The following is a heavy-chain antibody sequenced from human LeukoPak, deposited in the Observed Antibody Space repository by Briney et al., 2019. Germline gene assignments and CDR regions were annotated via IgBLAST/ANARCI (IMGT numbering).Heavy chain of an antibody. V-gene: IGHV3-23*01. Sequence: GGSLRLSCAASGVTISSCADRCVRQAPGKGLEWVSAMGPNSERTYYADSVKGRFTISRDNSKGTVSPQIMNLRVQDTALYYSARDQSGTRRWYTVDHWGRGTLVTVSS. CDR1: GVTISSCA. CDR3: ARDQSGTRRWYTVDH. CDR2: MGPNSERT. J-gene: IGHJ4*02. D-gene: IGHD6-13*01.